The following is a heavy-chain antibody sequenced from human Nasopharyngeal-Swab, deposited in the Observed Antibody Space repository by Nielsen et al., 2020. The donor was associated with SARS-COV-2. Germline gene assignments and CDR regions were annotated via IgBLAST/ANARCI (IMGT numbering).Heavy chain of an antibody. J-gene: IGHJ6*03. V-gene: IGHV3-21*01. Sequence: WIRQPPGKGLEWVSSISSSSSYIYYADSVKGRFTISRDNAKSSLYLQMNSLRAEDTAVYYCARGGYGSGTNYYYYYMDVWGKGTTVTVSS. D-gene: IGHD3-10*01. CDR3: ARGGYGSGTNYYYYYMDV. CDR2: ISSSSSYI.